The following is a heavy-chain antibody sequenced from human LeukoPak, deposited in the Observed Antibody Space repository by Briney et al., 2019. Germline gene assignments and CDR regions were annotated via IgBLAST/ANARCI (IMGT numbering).Heavy chain of an antibody. J-gene: IGHJ4*02. CDR1: GGSISSYY. CDR2: IYYSGST. V-gene: IGHV4-59*01. Sequence: SETLSLTCTVSGGSISSYYWSWTRQPPGKGLEWIGYIYYSGSTNYNPSLKSRVTISVDTSKNQFSLKLSSVTAADTAVYYCARGPYGDYSDYWGQGTLVTVSS. D-gene: IGHD4-17*01. CDR3: ARGPYGDYSDY.